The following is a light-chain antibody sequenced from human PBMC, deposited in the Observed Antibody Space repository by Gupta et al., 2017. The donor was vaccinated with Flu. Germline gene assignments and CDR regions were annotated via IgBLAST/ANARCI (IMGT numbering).Light chain of an antibody. J-gene: IGLJ1*01. CDR2: EAD. CDR1: SSGVGNYNL. V-gene: IGLV2-23*01. Sequence: QSALTQPASVSGSPGHSITISCTGTSSGVGNYNLVSWYQHHPGKAPKRMIYEADKRPSGVSNRFSGSKSGNTASLTISGLQAADEAAYYCCSYAGSGTYVFGSGTKVTVL. CDR3: CSYAGSGTYV.